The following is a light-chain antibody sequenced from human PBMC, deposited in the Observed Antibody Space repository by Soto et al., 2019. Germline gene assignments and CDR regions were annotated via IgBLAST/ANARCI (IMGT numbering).Light chain of an antibody. CDR1: QYMTRTY. CDR2: AAS. Sequence: EIGLTQSPGTLSLSPGERATLSCRASQYMTRTYIAWYQQKPGQAPRLLIYAASNRATGIPDKFSGSGSGTDYSLTITRLEPEDSAVYYCPQYDKAPQTFGQGTKVEIK. CDR3: PQYDKAPQT. J-gene: IGKJ2*01. V-gene: IGKV3-20*01.